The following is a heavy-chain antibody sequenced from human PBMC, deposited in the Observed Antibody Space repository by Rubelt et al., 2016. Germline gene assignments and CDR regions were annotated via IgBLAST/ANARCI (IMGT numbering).Heavy chain of an antibody. CDR3: ARDGRVTSPLPDY. J-gene: IGHJ4*02. CDR2: IYYSGST. Sequence: QLQLQESGPGLVKPSETLSLTCTVSGGSISSSSYYWGWIRQPPGKGLEWIGSIYYSGSTYYNPSLKSRGTISGDTSKNQLFLKLGSVTAADTAVYYCARDGRVTSPLPDYWGQGTLVTVSS. V-gene: IGHV4-39*02. D-gene: IGHD4-11*01. CDR1: GGSISSSSYY.